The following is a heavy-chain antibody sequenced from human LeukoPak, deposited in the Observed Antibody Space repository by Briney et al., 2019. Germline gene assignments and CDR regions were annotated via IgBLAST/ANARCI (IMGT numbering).Heavy chain of an antibody. V-gene: IGHV1-46*03. CDR1: GYTFTSYY. CDR3: ARDPSRGIAAAGIDY. D-gene: IGHD6-13*01. Sequence: ASVKVSCKASGYTFTSYYMHWVRQAPGQGLEWMGIINPSGGSTNYAQKFQGRVTMTRDTSTSTVYMELSSLRSEDTAVYYCARDPSRGIAAAGIDYWGQGTLVTVSS. J-gene: IGHJ4*02. CDR2: INPSGGST.